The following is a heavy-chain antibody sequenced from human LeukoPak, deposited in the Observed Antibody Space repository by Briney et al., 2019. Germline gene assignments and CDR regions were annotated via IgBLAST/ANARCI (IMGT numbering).Heavy chain of an antibody. D-gene: IGHD2-2*01. CDR1: GYTFTGYY. Sequence: GASVKVSCKASGYTFTGYYMHWVRQAPGQGLEWMGRINPNSGGTNYAQKFQGRVTMNRDTSISTAYMELSRLRSDDTAVYYCARPHCSSTSCYAETQNWFDPWGQGTLVTVSS. CDR2: INPNSGGT. V-gene: IGHV1-2*06. J-gene: IGHJ5*02. CDR3: ARPHCSSTSCYAETQNWFDP.